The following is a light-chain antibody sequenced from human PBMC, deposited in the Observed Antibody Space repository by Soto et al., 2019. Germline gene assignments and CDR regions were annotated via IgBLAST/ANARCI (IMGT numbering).Light chain of an antibody. CDR1: QSLSGW. Sequence: DIQMTQSPSTLSASVGDRVTITCRASQSLSGWLAWYQQKPGKAPKLLIYKASSLESGVPSRFSGSGSGTEFTLTISSLQPDDSATYYCQQYNRLYTFGKGTKVDIK. V-gene: IGKV1-5*03. J-gene: IGKJ2*01. CDR3: QQYNRLYT. CDR2: KAS.